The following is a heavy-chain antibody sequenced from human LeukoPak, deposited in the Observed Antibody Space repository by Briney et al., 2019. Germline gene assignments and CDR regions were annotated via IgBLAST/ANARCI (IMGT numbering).Heavy chain of an antibody. Sequence: GGSLRLSCAASGFTFSSYGMHWVRQAPGKGLEGVAFIRYDGSNKYYADSVKGRFTISRDNSKNTLYLQMNSLRAEDTAVYYCAKDRLWFGEFNFDYWGQGTLVTVSS. CDR2: IRYDGSNK. CDR3: AKDRLWFGEFNFDY. J-gene: IGHJ4*02. V-gene: IGHV3-30*02. CDR1: GFTFSSYG. D-gene: IGHD3-10*01.